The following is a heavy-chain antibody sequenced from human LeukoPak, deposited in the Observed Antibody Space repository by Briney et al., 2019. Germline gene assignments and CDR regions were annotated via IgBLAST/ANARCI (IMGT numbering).Heavy chain of an antibody. CDR3: ARDPVFRWFDP. J-gene: IGHJ5*02. Sequence: SETLSLTCTVSGGYISSSTYYWGWIRQPPGKGLEWIGSIYYSGNTYYNPSLKSRVTISLDTSKNQFSLKLNSVTAADTAVYYCARDPVFRWFDPWGQGTLVTVS. CDR1: GGYISSSTYY. D-gene: IGHD3-10*01. V-gene: IGHV4-39*07. CDR2: IYYSGNT.